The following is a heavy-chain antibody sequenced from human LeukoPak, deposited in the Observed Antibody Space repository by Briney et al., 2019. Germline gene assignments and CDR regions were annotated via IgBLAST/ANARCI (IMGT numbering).Heavy chain of an antibody. Sequence: SQTLSLTCTVSGGAIASGGYSWNWVRQSPGKGLEWIGCIYDRGPAYYDPSLKSRFTISVDRPKNQFFLNVTSLTAADTAVYYCARSRQASGLLSSWGQGTPVVVSS. CDR3: ARSRQASGLLSS. CDR2: IYDRGPA. CDR1: GGAIASGGYS. D-gene: IGHD3-10*01. J-gene: IGHJ5*02. V-gene: IGHV4-30-2*06.